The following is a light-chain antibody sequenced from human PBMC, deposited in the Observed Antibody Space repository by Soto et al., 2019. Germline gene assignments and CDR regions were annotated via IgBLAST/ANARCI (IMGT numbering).Light chain of an antibody. Sequence: EIVLTQSPATLSLSPGERATLSCRASQSISSYLAWYQQKPGQAPRLLIYDASNRATGIPARFSGGGTGTDFTLTISSREPEDLAVYYCQQRSDWPPTFGGGTKVEIK. J-gene: IGKJ4*01. CDR2: DAS. CDR1: QSISSY. CDR3: QQRSDWPPT. V-gene: IGKV3-11*01.